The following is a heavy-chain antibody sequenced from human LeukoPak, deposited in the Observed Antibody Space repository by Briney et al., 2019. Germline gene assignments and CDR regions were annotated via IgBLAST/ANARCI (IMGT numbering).Heavy chain of an antibody. CDR2: IWYDGSNK. J-gene: IGHJ5*02. V-gene: IGHV3-33*01. D-gene: IGHD1-26*01. CDR1: GFTFSSYG. Sequence: GGSLRLSCAASGFTFSSYGMHWVRQAPGKGLEWVAVIWYDGSNKYYADSVKGRFTISRDNSKNTLYLQMNSLRAEDTAVYYCARDRGYSGRPPLTPWGQGTLVTVSS. CDR3: ARDRGYSGRPPLTP.